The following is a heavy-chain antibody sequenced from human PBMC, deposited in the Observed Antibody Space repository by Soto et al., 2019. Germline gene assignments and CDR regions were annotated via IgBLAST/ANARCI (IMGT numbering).Heavy chain of an antibody. CDR2: INGYTGNT. CDR1: GYTFTSYG. Sequence: QVQLVQSGAEVKKPGASVKVSCKASGYTFTSYGFSWVRQAPGQGLEWMGWINGYTGNTHYAQKFQGRVTMTTDTSKSTAYMELWTLISDDTAVYYCARSCVTGKGGMDVWGQGTTVTVSS. J-gene: IGHJ6*02. CDR3: ARSCVTGKGGMDV. V-gene: IGHV1-18*01.